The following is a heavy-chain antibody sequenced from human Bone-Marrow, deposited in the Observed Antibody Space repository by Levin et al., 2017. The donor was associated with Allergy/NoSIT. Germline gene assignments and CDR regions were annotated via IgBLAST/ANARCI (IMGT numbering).Heavy chain of an antibody. CDR1: GGSFSGYY. Sequence: SETLSLTCAVYGGSFSGYYWSWIRQPPGKGLEWIGEINHSGSTNYNPSLKSRVTISVDTSKNQFSLKLSSVTAADTAVYYCARGCRGDYSCYDYGMDVWGQGTTVTVSS. V-gene: IGHV4-34*01. CDR2: INHSGST. CDR3: ARGCRGDYSCYDYGMDV. J-gene: IGHJ6*02. D-gene: IGHD4-17*01.